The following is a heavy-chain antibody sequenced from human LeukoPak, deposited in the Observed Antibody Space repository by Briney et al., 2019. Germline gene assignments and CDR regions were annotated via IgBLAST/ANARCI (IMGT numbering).Heavy chain of an antibody. CDR1: GFSFRNYI. J-gene: IGHJ4*02. D-gene: IGHD3-22*01. V-gene: IGHV3-21*01. CDR2: ITSDSAFI. Sequence: GGSLRLSCTASGFSFRNYILNWVRQAPGKGLEWVSSITSDSAFINYADSVKGRFTISRDNAKNSLYLQMNSLRDEDTAVYYCARPQKETYYYDSSGYSGAASFDYWGQGTLVTVSS. CDR3: ARPQKETYYYDSSGYSGAASFDY.